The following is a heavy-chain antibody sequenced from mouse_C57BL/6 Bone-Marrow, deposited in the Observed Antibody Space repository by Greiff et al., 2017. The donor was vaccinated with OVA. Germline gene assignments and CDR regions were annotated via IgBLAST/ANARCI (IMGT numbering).Heavy chain of an antibody. CDR2: ISSGSSTI. CDR3: ARDYGRRGDYFDY. V-gene: IGHV5-17*01. Sequence: EVKLQESGGGLVKPGGSLKLSCAASGFTFSDYGMHWVRQAPEKGLEWVAYISSGSSTIYYADTVKGRFTISRDNAKNTLFLQMTSLRSEDTAMYYCARDYGRRGDYFDYWGQGTTLTVSS. J-gene: IGHJ2*01. CDR1: GFTFSDYG. D-gene: IGHD1-1*01.